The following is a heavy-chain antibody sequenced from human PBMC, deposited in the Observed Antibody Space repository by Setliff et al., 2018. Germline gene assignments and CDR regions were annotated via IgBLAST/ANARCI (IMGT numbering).Heavy chain of an antibody. CDR1: GGSFSGYY. D-gene: IGHD3-10*01. J-gene: IGHJ3*02. CDR3: ARRPPNGFGEFGNALDI. CDR2: INHSGST. Sequence: SETLSLTCAVYGGSFSGYYWSWIRQPPGKGLEWIGEINHSGSTNYNPSLKSRVTMSVDTSKNQFSLRLSSVTAEDTAVYYCARRPPNGFGEFGNALDIWGQGTMVTVSS. V-gene: IGHV4-34*01.